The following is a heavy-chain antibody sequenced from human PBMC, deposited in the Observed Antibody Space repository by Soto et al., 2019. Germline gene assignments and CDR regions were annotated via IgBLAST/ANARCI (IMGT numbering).Heavy chain of an antibody. CDR1: GDSIKTYW. J-gene: IGHJ4*02. V-gene: IGHV4-59*08. Sequence: SETLSLTCTVSGDSIKTYWWSWIRHSPGKGLEWIGYIYHIGTTNYNPSLKSRVTMSIDTSKNQFSLKLDSVTAADTAVYYCARQHSNARLHFASSGPGTLDTVSS. D-gene: IGHD6-13*01. CDR3: ARQHSNARLHFAS. CDR2: IYHIGTT.